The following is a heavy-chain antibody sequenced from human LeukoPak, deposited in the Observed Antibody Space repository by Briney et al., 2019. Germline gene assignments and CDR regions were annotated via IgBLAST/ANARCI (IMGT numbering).Heavy chain of an antibody. J-gene: IGHJ4*02. V-gene: IGHV3-30-3*01. D-gene: IGHD3-10*01. CDR2: ISYDGSNK. Sequence: GGSLKLSCAASGFTFSSYAMHWVRQALGKGLEWVAVISYDGSNKYYADSVKGRFTISRDNSKNTLYLQMNSLRAEDTAVYYCAKDPYYYGSGTWGGFDYWGQGTLVTVSS. CDR3: AKDPYYYGSGTWGGFDY. CDR1: GFTFSSYA.